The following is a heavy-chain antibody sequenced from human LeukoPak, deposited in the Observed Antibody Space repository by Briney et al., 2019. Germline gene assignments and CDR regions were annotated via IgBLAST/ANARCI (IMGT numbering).Heavy chain of an antibody. D-gene: IGHD4-23*01. J-gene: IGHJ4*02. CDR3: ARDAGEGGTTVVTSHY. Sequence: SETLSLTCAVSGGSISSSNGWSWVGRPPGKGREWIGESYHSGSTNYNQSLKSRVTISVHKSKTQFSLKLSSVTAADTAVYYCARDAGEGGTTVVTSHYWGQGTLVTVSS. CDR2: SYHSGST. CDR1: GGSISSSNG. V-gene: IGHV4-4*02.